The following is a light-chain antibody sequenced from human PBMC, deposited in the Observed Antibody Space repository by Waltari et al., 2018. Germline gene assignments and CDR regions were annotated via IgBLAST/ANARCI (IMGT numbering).Light chain of an antibody. CDR1: SGHSRYA. V-gene: IGLV4-69*01. CDR3: QTWGTGIVV. J-gene: IGLJ2*01. Sequence: QLVLTQSPSASASLGASVKLTCTLSSGHSRYALALHPQQPEKGPRYLMKLNSDGSHSKGDGIPDRFSGSSSGAERYLTISSLQSEDEADYYCQTWGTGIVVFGGGTKLTIL. CDR2: LNSDGSH.